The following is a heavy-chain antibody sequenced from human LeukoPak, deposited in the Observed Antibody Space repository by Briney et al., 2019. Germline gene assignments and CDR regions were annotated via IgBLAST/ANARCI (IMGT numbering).Heavy chain of an antibody. D-gene: IGHD3-9*01. CDR3: AREGTGYNAFDI. J-gene: IGHJ3*02. Sequence: SETLSLTCAVYGGSFSGYYWSWIRQPPGKGLEWIGEINQSGSTNYNPSLKSRVTISVDTSKNQFSLKLSSVTAADTAVYYCAREGTGYNAFDIWGQGTMVTVSS. CDR1: GGSFSGYY. CDR2: INQSGST. V-gene: IGHV4-34*01.